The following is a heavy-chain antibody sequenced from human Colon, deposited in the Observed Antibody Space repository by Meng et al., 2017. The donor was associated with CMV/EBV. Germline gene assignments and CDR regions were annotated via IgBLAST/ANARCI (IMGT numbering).Heavy chain of an antibody. CDR2: ISYDGSNK. D-gene: IGHD6-19*01. CDR3: AKPYSSGWVYFDY. CDR1: GFTFSSYA. Sequence: GGSLRLSCAASGFTFSSYAMHWVRQAPGKGLEWVAVISYDGSNKYYADSVKGRFTISRDNSKNTLYLQMNSLRAEDTAVYYCAKPYSSGWVYFDYWGQGTLVTVSS. J-gene: IGHJ4*02. V-gene: IGHV3-30-3*02.